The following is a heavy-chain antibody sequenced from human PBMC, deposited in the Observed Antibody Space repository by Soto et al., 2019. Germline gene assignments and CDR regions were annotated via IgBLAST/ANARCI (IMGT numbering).Heavy chain of an antibody. V-gene: IGHV4-30-4*01. CDR3: ARGYCSGGSCYSFRFDY. Sequence: TSETLSLTCTVSGGSISSGDYYWSWIRQPPGKGLEWIGYIYYSGSTYYNPSLKSRVTISVDTSKNQFSLKLSSVTAADTAVYYCARGYCSGGSCYSFRFDYWGQGTLVTVSS. J-gene: IGHJ4*02. CDR1: GGSISSGDYY. CDR2: IYYSGST. D-gene: IGHD2-15*01.